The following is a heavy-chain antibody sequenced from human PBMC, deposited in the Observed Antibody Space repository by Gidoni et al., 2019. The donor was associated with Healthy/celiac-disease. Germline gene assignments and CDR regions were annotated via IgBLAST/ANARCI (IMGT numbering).Heavy chain of an antibody. CDR3: ATNYYDFWSGYEVYMPPHI. CDR2: SDPSDSYT. CDR1: GYSFTTYW. D-gene: IGHD3-3*01. V-gene: IGHV5-10-1*03. J-gene: IGHJ4*02. Sequence: EVQLVQSGAEVKEPGESLRISCKGSGYSFTTYWISWVRQMPGKGLGWMGRSDPSDSYTNYSPSFQGHGTISADKSISTAYLQWSSLKASDTAMYYCATNYYDFWSGYEVYMPPHIWGQGTLVTVSS.